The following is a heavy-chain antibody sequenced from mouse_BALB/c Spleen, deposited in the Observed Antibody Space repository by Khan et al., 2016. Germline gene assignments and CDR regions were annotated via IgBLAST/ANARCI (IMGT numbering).Heavy chain of an antibody. CDR3: GRWDYDDGRGMDY. CDR2: INTETGEP. D-gene: IGHD2-4*01. CDR1: GYTFTDYS. Sequence: QIQLVQSGPELKKPGETVKISCKASGYTFTDYSMHWVKQAPGKGLKWMGWINTETGEPTYADDFKGRFAFSLETSASTAYLQINNLKNEDTATXFCGRWDYDDGRGMDYWGQGTSVTVSS. J-gene: IGHJ4*01. V-gene: IGHV9-2-1*01.